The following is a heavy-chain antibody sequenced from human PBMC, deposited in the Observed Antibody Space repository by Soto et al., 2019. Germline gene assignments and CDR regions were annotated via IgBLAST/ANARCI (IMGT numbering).Heavy chain of an antibody. CDR1: GYTFTSYY. V-gene: IGHV1-46*01. Sequence: ASVKVSCKASGYTFTSYYMHWVRQAPGQGLEWMGIINPSGGSTSYAQKFQGRVTMTRDTSTSTVYMELSSLGSEDTAVYYCARDDPHWTYDYWGQGTLVTVSS. D-gene: IGHD1-7*01. CDR2: INPSGGST. J-gene: IGHJ4*02. CDR3: ARDDPHWTYDY.